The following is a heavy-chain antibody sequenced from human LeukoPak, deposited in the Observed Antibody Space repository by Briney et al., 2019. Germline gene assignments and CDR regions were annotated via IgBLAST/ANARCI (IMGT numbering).Heavy chain of an antibody. J-gene: IGHJ4*02. Sequence: SETLSLTCTVSGGSISSSSYYWGWIRQPPGKGLEWIWSIYYSGSTYYNPSLKSRVTISVDTSKNQFSLKLSSVTAADTAVYYCARHTLYYYDSSGYYRTGHFDYWGQGTLVTVSS. CDR2: IYYSGST. D-gene: IGHD3-22*01. CDR1: GGSISSSSYY. V-gene: IGHV4-39*01. CDR3: ARHTLYYYDSSGYYRTGHFDY.